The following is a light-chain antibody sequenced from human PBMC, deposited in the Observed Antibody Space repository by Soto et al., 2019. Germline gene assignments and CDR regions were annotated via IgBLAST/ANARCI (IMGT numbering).Light chain of an antibody. CDR1: SSDVGGYNY. Sequence: QSAPTQPPSASGSPGQSATISCTGTSSDVGGYNYVSWYQQYPGKAPKLMIYDVYKRPSGVPDRFSGSKSGNTASLTVSGLQPEDEADYYCSSYAGSCTWVFGGGTKLTVL. CDR2: DVY. J-gene: IGLJ3*02. CDR3: SSYAGSCTWV. V-gene: IGLV2-8*01.